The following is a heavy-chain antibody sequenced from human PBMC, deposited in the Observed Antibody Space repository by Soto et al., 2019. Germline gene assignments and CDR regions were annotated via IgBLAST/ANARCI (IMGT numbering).Heavy chain of an antibody. CDR3: ARAVAVAGTRFDP. D-gene: IGHD6-19*01. V-gene: IGHV3-11*01. CDR1: GFTFSDYY. J-gene: IGHJ5*02. Sequence: KAGGSLRLSCAASGFTFSDYYMSWIRQAPGKGLEWVSYISSSGSTIYYADSVKGRFTISRDNAKNALYLQMNSLRAEDTAVYYCARAVAVAGTRFDPWGQGTLVTVSS. CDR2: ISSSGSTI.